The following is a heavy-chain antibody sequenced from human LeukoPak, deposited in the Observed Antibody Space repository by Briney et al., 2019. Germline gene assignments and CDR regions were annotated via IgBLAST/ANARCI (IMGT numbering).Heavy chain of an antibody. V-gene: IGHV3-53*01. D-gene: IGHD1-26*01. CDR1: GFTVSSNY. Sequence: PGGSLRLSCAASGFTVSSNYMSWVRQAPGKGLEWASVIYSGGSTYYADSVKGRFTISRDNSKNTLYLQMNSLRAEDTAVYYCARDLVGIGFSWWGQGTLVTVSS. CDR2: IYSGGST. J-gene: IGHJ4*02. CDR3: ARDLVGIGFSW.